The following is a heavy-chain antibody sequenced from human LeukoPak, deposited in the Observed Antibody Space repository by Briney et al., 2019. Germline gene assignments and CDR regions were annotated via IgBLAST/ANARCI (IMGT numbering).Heavy chain of an antibody. V-gene: IGHV4-59*01. CDR2: IYYSGST. CDR3: ARGRGYSGYDYYYYGMDV. Sequence: SETLSLTCTVSGGSISSYYWSWIRQPPGKGLEWIGYIYYSGSTNYNPSLKSRVTISVDTSKNQFSLKLSSVTAADTAVYYCARGRGYSGYDYYYYGMDVWGQGTTVTVSS. CDR1: GGSISSYY. J-gene: IGHJ6*02. D-gene: IGHD5-12*01.